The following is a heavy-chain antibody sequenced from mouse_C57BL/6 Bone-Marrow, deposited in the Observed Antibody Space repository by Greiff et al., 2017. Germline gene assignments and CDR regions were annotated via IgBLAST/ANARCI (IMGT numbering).Heavy chain of an antibody. J-gene: IGHJ4*01. Sequence: DVKLVESGAELVRPGASVKLSCTASGLNIKDDYMHWVKQRPEQGLEWIGWIDPENGYTEYASKFKGKATITVDTSSSTAYMQLSSLTSEDTAVYYCATYCAADYWGQGTTVTVSS. CDR3: ATYCAADY. CDR1: GLNIKDDY. V-gene: IGHV14-4*01. CDR2: IDPENGYT.